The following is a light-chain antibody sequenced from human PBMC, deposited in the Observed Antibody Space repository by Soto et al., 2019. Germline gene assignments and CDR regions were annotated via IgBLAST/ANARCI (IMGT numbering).Light chain of an antibody. CDR3: QQYSTYPSLT. Sequence: DIQLTQSPSFLSASVGDRVTITCRASRVISIYLSLYQQKPGNAPKLLIYAASTLQSGVPSRFSGSGSGTEFTLTISGLQPDDFATYFCQQYSTYPSLTFGGGTKVDIK. J-gene: IGKJ4*01. CDR1: RVISIY. CDR2: AAS. V-gene: IGKV1-9*01.